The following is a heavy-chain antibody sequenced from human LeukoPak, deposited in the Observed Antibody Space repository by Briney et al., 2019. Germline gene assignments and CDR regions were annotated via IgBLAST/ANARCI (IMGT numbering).Heavy chain of an antibody. J-gene: IGHJ4*02. CDR2: IYYNGDT. D-gene: IGHD6-13*01. CDR3: ARVYSSNWSPFDY. V-gene: IGHV4-31*03. CDR1: GGSINSGGYY. Sequence: RTSETLSLTCTVSGGSINSGGYYWSWVRQHPGKGLGWIGYIYYNGDTYYNPSLESRLVISIDRSKNQFSLKLSSATAADTAVYYCARVYSSNWSPFDYWGQGTLVTVSS.